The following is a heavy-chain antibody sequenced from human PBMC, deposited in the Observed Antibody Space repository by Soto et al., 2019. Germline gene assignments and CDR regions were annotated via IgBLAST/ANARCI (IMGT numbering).Heavy chain of an antibody. J-gene: IGHJ6*02. CDR3: ARDIVLVPAAIPYYYYYYGMDV. CDR2: ISAYNGNT. Sequence: ASVKVSCKASGYTFTSYGISWVRQAPGQGLEWMGWISAYNGNTNYAQKLQGRVTMTTDTFTSTAYMELRSLRSDDTAVYYCARDIVLVPAAIPYYYYYYGMDVWGQGTTVTVSS. V-gene: IGHV1-18*01. D-gene: IGHD2-2*01. CDR1: GYTFTSYG.